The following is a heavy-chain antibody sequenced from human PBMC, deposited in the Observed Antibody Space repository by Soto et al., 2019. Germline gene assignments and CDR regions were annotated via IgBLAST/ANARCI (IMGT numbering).Heavy chain of an antibody. CDR1: GFTFSSYG. V-gene: IGHV3-33*01. J-gene: IGHJ5*02. CDR3: ARDTARGSSSGKRNQAPNWFDP. D-gene: IGHD6-13*01. Sequence: QVQLVESGGGVVQPGRSLRLSCAASGFTFSSYGMHWVRQAPGKGLEWVAVIWYDGSNKYYADSVKGRFTISRDNSKNTLNLQMNSLRAEDTAVYYCARDTARGSSSGKRNQAPNWFDPWGQGTLVTVSS. CDR2: IWYDGSNK.